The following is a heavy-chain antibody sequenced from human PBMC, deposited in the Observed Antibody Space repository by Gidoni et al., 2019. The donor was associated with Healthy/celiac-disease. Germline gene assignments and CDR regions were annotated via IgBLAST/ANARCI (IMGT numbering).Heavy chain of an antibody. CDR3: ARDRGHRMFDP. V-gene: IGHV4-61*01. CDR1: GGSVSSGSYY. Sequence: QVQLQESGPGLVKPSETLSLTCTVSGGSVSSGSYYWSWIRQPPGKGLEWIVYIYYSGSTNYNPSLKSRVTISVDTSKNQFSLKLSSVTAADTAVYYCARDRGHRMFDPWGQGTLVTVSS. J-gene: IGHJ5*02. D-gene: IGHD3-10*01. CDR2: IYYSGST.